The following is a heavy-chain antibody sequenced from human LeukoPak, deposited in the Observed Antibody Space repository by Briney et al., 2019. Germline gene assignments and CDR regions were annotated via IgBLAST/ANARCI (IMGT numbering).Heavy chain of an antibody. D-gene: IGHD2-15*01. J-gene: IGHJ4*02. Sequence: ASVKVSCKAPGYTFTSYYMHWVRQAPGQGLEWMGIINPSGGSTSYAQKFQGRGTMTRDTSTSTVYMEVSSLRSEDTAVYYCARDLGYCSGGSCYQTTYFDYWGQGTLVTVSS. V-gene: IGHV1-46*01. CDR2: INPSGGST. CDR3: ARDLGYCSGGSCYQTTYFDY. CDR1: GYTFTSYY.